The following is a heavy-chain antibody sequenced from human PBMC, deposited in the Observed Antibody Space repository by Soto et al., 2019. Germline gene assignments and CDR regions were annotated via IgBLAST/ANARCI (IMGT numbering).Heavy chain of an antibody. J-gene: IGHJ6*02. V-gene: IGHV1-46*01. Sequence: ASVKVSCKASGYTFTSYYMHWVRQAPGQRLEWMGIINPSGGSTSYAQKFQGRVTMTRDTSTSTVYMELSSLRSEDTAVYYCARASYSSSSASYYYYYGMDVWGQGTTVTVSS. D-gene: IGHD6-6*01. CDR1: GYTFTSYY. CDR3: ARASYSSSSASYYYYYGMDV. CDR2: INPSGGST.